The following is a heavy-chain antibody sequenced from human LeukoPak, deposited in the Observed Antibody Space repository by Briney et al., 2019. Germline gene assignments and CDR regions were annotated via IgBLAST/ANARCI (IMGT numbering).Heavy chain of an antibody. CDR2: ISSSGSTI. CDR3: AELGITMIGGV. J-gene: IGHJ6*04. CDR1: GFTFSSYE. V-gene: IGHV3-48*03. Sequence: GGSLRLTCAASGFTFSSYEMNWVRQAPGKGLEWVSYISSSGSTIYYADSVKGRFTISRDNSKNSLYLQMNSLRAEDTAVYYCAELGITMIGGVWGKGTTVTISS. D-gene: IGHD3-10*02.